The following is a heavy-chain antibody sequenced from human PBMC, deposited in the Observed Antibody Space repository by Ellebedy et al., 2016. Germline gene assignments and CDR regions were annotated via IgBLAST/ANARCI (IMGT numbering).Heavy chain of an antibody. CDR1: GGSISGRYHS. Sequence: SETLSLXCTVSGGSISGRYHSWAWIRQPPGKDLEWIGSIYFTGSPSYNPSLKSRLTISVDTSKSQFSLNLSSVTAADTAVYYCARVVTDAFDIWGQGTMVTVSS. D-gene: IGHD5-18*01. V-gene: IGHV4-30-4*01. CDR3: ARVVTDAFDI. J-gene: IGHJ3*02. CDR2: IYFTGSP.